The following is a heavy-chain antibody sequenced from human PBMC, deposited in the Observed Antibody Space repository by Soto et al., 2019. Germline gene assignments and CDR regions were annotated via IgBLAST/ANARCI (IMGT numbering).Heavy chain of an antibody. D-gene: IGHD3-3*01. CDR3: AREDYDFWSGYRNLDY. J-gene: IGHJ4*02. V-gene: IGHV3-74*01. CDR2: INSDGSST. Sequence: PGGSLRLSCAASGFTFSSYWMHWVRQAPGKGLVWVSRINSDGSSTSYADSVKGRFTISRDNAKNTLYLQMNSLRAEGTAVYYCAREDYDFWSGYRNLDYWGQGTLVTVSS. CDR1: GFTFSSYW.